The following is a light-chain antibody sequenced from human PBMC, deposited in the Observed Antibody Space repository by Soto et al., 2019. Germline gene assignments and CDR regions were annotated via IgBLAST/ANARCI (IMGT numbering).Light chain of an antibody. CDR3: SSYTSSSTYV. J-gene: IGLJ1*01. CDR2: EVS. Sequence: LSQAGSVCGSPGQSFPNSYTGTSSDVGGYNYVSWYQQHPGKAPKLMIYEVSNRPSGVSNRFSGSKSGNTASLTISGLQAEDEADYYCSSYTSSSTYVFGTGTKVT. V-gene: IGLV2-14*01. CDR1: SSDVGGYNY.